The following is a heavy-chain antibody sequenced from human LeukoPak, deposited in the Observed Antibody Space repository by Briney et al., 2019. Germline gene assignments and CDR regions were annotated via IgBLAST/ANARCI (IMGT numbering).Heavy chain of an antibody. CDR2: I. Sequence: INYADSVKGRFTISRDNAKKSLYLQINSLRAEDTAVYYCARQGGITIVSGTQVRGVDAFDIWGQGTMVTVSS. CDR3: ARQGGITIVSGTQVRGVDAFDI. D-gene: IGHD3-10*01. J-gene: IGHJ3*02. V-gene: IGHV3-11*01.